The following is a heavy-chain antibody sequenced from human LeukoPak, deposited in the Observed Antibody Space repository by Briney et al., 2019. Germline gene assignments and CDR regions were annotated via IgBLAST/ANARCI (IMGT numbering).Heavy chain of an antibody. J-gene: IGHJ4*02. D-gene: IGHD2-2*01. CDR2: IYYSGST. CDR3: ARGLPSSIRLYFDY. CDR1: GGSISSYY. V-gene: IGHV4-59*01. Sequence: SETLSLTCTVSGGSISSYYWSWIRQPPGKGLEWIGYIYYSGSTNYNPSLKSRVTISVDTSKNQFSLKLSSVSAADTAVYYCARGLPSSIRLYFDYWGQGTLVTVSS.